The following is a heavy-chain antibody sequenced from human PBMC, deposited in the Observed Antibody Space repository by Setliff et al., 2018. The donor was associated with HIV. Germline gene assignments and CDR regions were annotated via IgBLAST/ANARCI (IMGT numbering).Heavy chain of an antibody. D-gene: IGHD3-22*01. V-gene: IGHV4-39*01. CDR3: ARTPRNYYDIRGYPS. J-gene: IGHJ4*02. CDR2: IYYTGST. CDR1: GDSISSSYYY. Sequence: PSETLSLTCTVSGDSISSSYYYWGWIRQPPGKGLEWIGNIYYTGSTYYTPSLNSRVTISVDTSKNQFSLKLYSVTAADTAVYYCARTPRNYYDIRGYPSWGQGTLVTSPQ.